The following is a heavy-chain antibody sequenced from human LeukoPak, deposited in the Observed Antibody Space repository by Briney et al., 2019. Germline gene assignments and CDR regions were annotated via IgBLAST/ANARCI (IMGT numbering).Heavy chain of an antibody. CDR2: MNPNSGNT. Sequence: ASVKVSCKASGYTFTSYDINWVRQANGQGLEWMGWMNPNSGNTGYAHKFQGRVTITRNSSITTAYMELSSLRSEDTAVYYYARGNGRCSDGSCYYPDYWGQGTLVTVSS. J-gene: IGHJ4*02. V-gene: IGHV1-8*01. CDR1: GYTFTSYD. D-gene: IGHD2-15*01. CDR3: ARGNGRCSDGSCYYPDY.